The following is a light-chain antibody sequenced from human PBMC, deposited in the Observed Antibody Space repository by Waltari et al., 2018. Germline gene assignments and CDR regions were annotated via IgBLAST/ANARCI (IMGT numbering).Light chain of an antibody. J-gene: IGKJ1*01. CDR1: QGVGTY. CDR2: HTS. CDR3: QKYDFLPAT. V-gene: IGKV3-20*01. Sequence: EIVLTQSPGTLSLSPGERSTLSCRASQGVGTYFAWYQQRPGQAPRLLLYHTSIRATVIPDRFSGSGYGTDFSLTISRLEPEDFAVYYCQKYDFLPATFGQGTTVEIK.